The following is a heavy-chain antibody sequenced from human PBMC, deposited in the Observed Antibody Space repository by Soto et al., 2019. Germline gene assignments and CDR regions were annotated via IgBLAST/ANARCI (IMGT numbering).Heavy chain of an antibody. V-gene: IGHV3-30-3*01. CDR3: AREGYCSSTSCYWYYYYYGMDV. CDR2: ISYDGSNK. J-gene: IGHJ6*02. D-gene: IGHD2-2*01. CDR1: GFTFSSYA. Sequence: GGSLRLSCAASGFTFSSYAMHWVRQAPGKGLEWVAVISYDGSNKYYADSVKGRFTISRDNSKNTLYLQMNSLRAEDTAVYYCAREGYCSSTSCYWYYYYYGMDVWGQGTAVTVSS.